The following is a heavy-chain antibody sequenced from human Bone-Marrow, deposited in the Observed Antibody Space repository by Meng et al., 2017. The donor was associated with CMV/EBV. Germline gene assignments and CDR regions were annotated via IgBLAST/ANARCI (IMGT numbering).Heavy chain of an antibody. J-gene: IGHJ4*02. CDR1: GFTVSSNY. D-gene: IGHD3-10*01. Sequence: GESLKISCAASGFTVSSNYMSWVRQAPGKGLEWVSVIYSGGSTYYADSVKGRFTISRDNSKNTLYLQMNSLRAEDTAVYYCARDVGGSGSYWGQGTLVIVSS. CDR2: IYSGGST. V-gene: IGHV3-66*02. CDR3: ARDVGGSGSY.